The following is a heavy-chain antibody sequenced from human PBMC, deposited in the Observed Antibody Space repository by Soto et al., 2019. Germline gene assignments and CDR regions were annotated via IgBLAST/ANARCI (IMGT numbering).Heavy chain of an antibody. J-gene: IGHJ4*02. D-gene: IGHD3-22*01. CDR3: AHRALYYDSSGYYYTKIQYFDY. V-gene: IGHV2-5*02. Sequence: QITLKESGPTLVKPTQTLTLTCTFSGFSFSTSGVGVGWIRQPPGKALEWLALIYWDDDKRYSPSLKSRLTIXKHTXKXKVVLTMTNMDPVDTATYYCAHRALYYDSSGYYYTKIQYFDYWGQGTLVTVSS. CDR2: IYWDDDK. CDR1: GFSFSTSGVG.